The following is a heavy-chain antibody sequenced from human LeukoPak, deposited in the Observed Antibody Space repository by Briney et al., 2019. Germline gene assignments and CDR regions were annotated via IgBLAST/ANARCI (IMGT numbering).Heavy chain of an antibody. V-gene: IGHV4-59*01. J-gene: IGHJ4*02. D-gene: IGHD2-2*01. CDR2: IYYTGST. CDR1: GGPIDSYY. Sequence: SETLSLTCTVSGGPIDSYYWSWIRQPPGKGLEWIGYIYYTGSTEYHPSLKSRVTISLDTSKNQFSLKLTSVTAADTAVYYCARVYQSAEYYFDYWGQGNPVSVSS. CDR3: ARVYQSAEYYFDY.